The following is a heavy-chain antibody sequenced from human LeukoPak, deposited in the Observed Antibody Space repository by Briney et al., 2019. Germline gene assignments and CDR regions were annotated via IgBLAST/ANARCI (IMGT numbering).Heavy chain of an antibody. CDR2: IYSGGST. CDR3: AREYCSSTSCYYFDY. CDR1: GSTVTSNY. V-gene: IGHV3-53*01. D-gene: IGHD2-2*01. Sequence: PGGSLRLSCAASGSTVTSNYMSWVRQAPGKGLEWVSVIYSGGSTYYADSVKGRFTISRDNSNNTLYLQMNSLRAEDTAVYYCAREYCSSTSCYYFDYWGQGTLVTVSS. J-gene: IGHJ4*02.